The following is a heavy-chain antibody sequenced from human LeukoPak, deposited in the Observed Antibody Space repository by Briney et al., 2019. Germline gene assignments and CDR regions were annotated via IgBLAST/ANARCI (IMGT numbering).Heavy chain of an antibody. J-gene: IGHJ6*03. D-gene: IGHD5-18*01. V-gene: IGHV3-7*01. CDR2: IKQDGSEK. Sequence: GGSLRLSCAASGFTFSSYWMSWVRQAPGKGLEWVANIKQDGSEKYYVDSVKGLFTISRDNAKNSLYLQMNSLRAEDTAVYYCARDRIQLWTYYYYYMDVWGKGTTVTVSS. CDR1: GFTFSSYW. CDR3: ARDRIQLWTYYYYYMDV.